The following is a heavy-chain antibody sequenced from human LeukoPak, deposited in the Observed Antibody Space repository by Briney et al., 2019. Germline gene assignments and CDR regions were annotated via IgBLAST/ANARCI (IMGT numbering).Heavy chain of an antibody. CDR3: AREARVDRAFDI. CDR1: GGSISNSRYY. D-gene: IGHD3-9*01. J-gene: IGHJ3*02. Sequence: PSETLSLTCSVSGGSISNSRYYWGWLRQPPGKGLEWIGSIYYSGATNSNPSLRSRLTISVDTFKNQFSLKLSSVTAADTAVYFCAREARVDRAFDIWGQGTMVTVSA. CDR2: IYYSGAT. V-gene: IGHV4-39*07.